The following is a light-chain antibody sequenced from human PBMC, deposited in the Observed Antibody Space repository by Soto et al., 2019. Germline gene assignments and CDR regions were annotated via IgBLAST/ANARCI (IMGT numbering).Light chain of an antibody. Sequence: DIQMTQSPSSVAASVGDRVTLTCRASQGVNRWLAWYQQKPGKAPKVLIYSASNLLSGVPSRFSGSGSGTNFTLTISSLQPEDFATYYCQQSYRTPHTFGPGTKLETK. CDR2: SAS. V-gene: IGKV1-12*01. J-gene: IGKJ2*01. CDR1: QGVNRW. CDR3: QQSYRTPHT.